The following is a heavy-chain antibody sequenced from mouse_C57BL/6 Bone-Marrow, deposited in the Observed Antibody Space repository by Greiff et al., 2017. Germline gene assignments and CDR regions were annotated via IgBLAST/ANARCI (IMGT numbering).Heavy chain of an antibody. D-gene: IGHD1-1*01. J-gene: IGHJ3*01. Sequence: DVQLQESGPELVKPGASVKISCKASGYSFTGYYMNWVKQSPEKSLEWIGEINPSTGGTTYNQKFKAKATLPVDNSSSTAYMQLKSLTSEDSAVYYCASPYGSSYGGFAYWGQGTLVTVSA. CDR3: ASPYGSSYGGFAY. CDR1: GYSFTGYY. CDR2: INPSTGGT. V-gene: IGHV1-42*01.